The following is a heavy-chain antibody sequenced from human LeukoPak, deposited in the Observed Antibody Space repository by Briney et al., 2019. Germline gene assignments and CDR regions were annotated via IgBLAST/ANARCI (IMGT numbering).Heavy chain of an antibody. D-gene: IGHD6-19*01. CDR3: ARVGAVAGTYYYYGMDV. J-gene: IGHJ6*02. Sequence: ASVKVSCKASGYTFTSYGISWVRQAPGQGLEWMGWISAYNGNTNYAQKLQGRVTMTTDTPTSTAYMELRSLRSDDTAVYYCARVGAVAGTYYYYGMDVWGQGTTVTVSS. V-gene: IGHV1-18*01. CDR1: GYTFTSYG. CDR2: ISAYNGNT.